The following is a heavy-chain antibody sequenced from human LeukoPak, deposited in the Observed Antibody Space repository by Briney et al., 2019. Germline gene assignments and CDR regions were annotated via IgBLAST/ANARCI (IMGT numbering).Heavy chain of an antibody. J-gene: IGHJ3*02. Sequence: SETLSLTCTVSGGSISSGGYYWRWIRQHPGKGLEWIGYIYYSGSTYYNPSLKSRVTISVDTSKNQFSLKLSSVTAADTAVYYCAREPRDDYGDYPPDAFDIWGQGTMVTVSS. CDR1: GGSISSGGYY. D-gene: IGHD4-17*01. CDR2: IYYSGST. V-gene: IGHV4-31*03. CDR3: AREPRDDYGDYPPDAFDI.